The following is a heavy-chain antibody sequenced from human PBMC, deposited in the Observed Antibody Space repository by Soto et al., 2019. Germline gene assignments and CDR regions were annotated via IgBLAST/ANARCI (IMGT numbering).Heavy chain of an antibody. Sequence: GGSLRLSCAASGFTFSNYNMNWVCQAPGKGLEWVSYISSSSSTIYYADSVKGRFTISRDNAKNSLYLQMNSLREEDTAIYYCATTIVGFAFDYWGQGTQVTVSS. CDR2: ISSSSSTI. V-gene: IGHV3-48*02. D-gene: IGHD1-26*01. CDR1: GFTFSNYN. J-gene: IGHJ4*02. CDR3: ATTIVGFAFDY.